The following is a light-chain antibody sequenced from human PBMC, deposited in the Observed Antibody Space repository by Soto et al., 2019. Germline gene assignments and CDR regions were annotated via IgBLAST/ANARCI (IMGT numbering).Light chain of an antibody. V-gene: IGKV1-39*01. J-gene: IGKJ3*01. CDR2: AAS. CDR1: QSISTY. CDR3: QQSYSTPFT. Sequence: DIQMTQSPSSLSASVGDRVTITCRASQSISTYLNWYQQKPGKAPKLLIYAASTLQSGAPSRFGGSGSATDFTLTISSLQSEDFATYYCQQSYSTPFTFGPGTKVDI.